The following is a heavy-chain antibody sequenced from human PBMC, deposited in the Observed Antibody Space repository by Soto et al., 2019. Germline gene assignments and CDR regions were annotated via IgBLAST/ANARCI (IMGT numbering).Heavy chain of an antibody. J-gene: IGHJ5*02. V-gene: IGHV1-8*01. CDR3: AKSHRGRGYWFEP. CDR1: GYTFTNYD. CDR2: MNPYSGNT. Sequence: QVQLVQSGTELKKPGASVKVSCKTSGYTFTNYDINWIRQATGQRPEWMGWMNPYSGNTGYAQKFQGRGTMTSNPSITTAYVEPSSLTSEDTAVYYCAKSHRGRGYWFEPWGQGALVIVSS. D-gene: IGHD6-13*01.